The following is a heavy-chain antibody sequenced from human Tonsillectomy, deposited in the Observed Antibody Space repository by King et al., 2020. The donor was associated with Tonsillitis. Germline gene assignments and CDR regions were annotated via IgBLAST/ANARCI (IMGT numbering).Heavy chain of an antibody. Sequence: QLQESGPGLVKPSETLSLTCTVSGGSISSISYFWDWIRQPPGQGLEWIGSIYYSGSTYYNPSLKSRVTISVDTYKDQFSLKLSSVTAADTAVYYCARRNSGSYSHNWFDPGGQGTLVTVSS. CDR1: GGSISSISYF. CDR2: IYYSGST. CDR3: ARRNSGSYSHNWFDP. V-gene: IGHV4-39*01. J-gene: IGHJ5*02. D-gene: IGHD1-26*01.